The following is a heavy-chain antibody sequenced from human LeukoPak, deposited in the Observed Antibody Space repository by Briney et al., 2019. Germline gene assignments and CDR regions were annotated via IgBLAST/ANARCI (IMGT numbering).Heavy chain of an antibody. CDR1: GGTFSSYA. CDR3: ARGGGYDSGGGY. CDR2: IIPILGIA. Sequence: GSSVKVSCKASGGTFSSYAISWVRQAPGQGLEWMGRIIPILGIANYAQKFQGRVTITADKSTSTAYMELSGLRSEDTAVYYCARGGGYDSGGGYWGQGTLVTVSS. V-gene: IGHV1-69*04. D-gene: IGHD5-12*01. J-gene: IGHJ4*02.